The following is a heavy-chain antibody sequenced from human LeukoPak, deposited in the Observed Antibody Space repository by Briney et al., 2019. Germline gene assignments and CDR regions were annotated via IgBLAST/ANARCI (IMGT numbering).Heavy chain of an antibody. V-gene: IGHV1-69*13. D-gene: IGHD2-15*01. J-gene: IGHJ4*02. CDR2: IIPIFGTA. CDR3: ARGGPPGGSGAYSDH. Sequence: VASVKVSCKASGGTFSSYAISWVRQAPGQGLEWMGGIIPIFGTANYAQKFQGRVTITADESTSTVYMELKSLRSDDTAVYYCARGGPPGGSGAYSDHWGQGTLVTVSS. CDR1: GGTFSSYA.